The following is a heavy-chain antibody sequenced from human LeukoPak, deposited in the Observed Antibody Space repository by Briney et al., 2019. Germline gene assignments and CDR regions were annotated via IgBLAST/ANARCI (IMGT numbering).Heavy chain of an antibody. CDR3: ARDLSGLERLGEHNWFDP. Sequence: SVKVSCKASGGTFSSYTISWVRRAPGQGLEWMGRIIPILGIANYAQKFQGRVTITADKSTSTAYMELSSLRSEDTAVYYCARDLSGLERLGEHNWFDPWGQGTLVTVSS. CDR2: IIPILGIA. D-gene: IGHD1-1*01. J-gene: IGHJ5*02. CDR1: GGTFSSYT. V-gene: IGHV1-69*04.